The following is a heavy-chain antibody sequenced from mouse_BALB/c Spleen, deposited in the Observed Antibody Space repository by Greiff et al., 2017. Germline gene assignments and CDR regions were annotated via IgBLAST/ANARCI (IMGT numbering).Heavy chain of an antibody. J-gene: IGHJ4*01. V-gene: IGHV14-4*02. Sequence: VQLQQSGAELVRPGASVKLSCTASGFNIKDYYMHWVKQRPEQGLEWIGWIDPENGDTEYAPKFQGKATMTADTSSNTAYLQLSSLTSEDTAVYYCNAWGNAMDYWGQGTSVTVAS. CDR2: IDPENGDT. CDR1: GFNIKDYY. CDR3: NAWGNAMDY.